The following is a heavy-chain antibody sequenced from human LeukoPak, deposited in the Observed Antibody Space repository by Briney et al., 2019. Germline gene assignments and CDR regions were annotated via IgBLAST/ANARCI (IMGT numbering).Heavy chain of an antibody. Sequence: SETLSLTCTVSGGSVSRGVYYWSWVRQPPGKGLEWIGYVYYSGSTNYNPSLKSRVTMSVDTSKNQFSLNLSSVTAADTAMYYCARNGGPNGFDIWGQGTMVTVSS. CDR2: VYYSGST. CDR3: ARNGGPNGFDI. CDR1: GGSVSRGVYY. V-gene: IGHV4-61*08. J-gene: IGHJ3*02. D-gene: IGHD2-15*01.